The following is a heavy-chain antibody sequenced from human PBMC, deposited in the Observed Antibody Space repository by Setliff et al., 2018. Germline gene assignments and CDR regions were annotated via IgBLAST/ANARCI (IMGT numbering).Heavy chain of an antibody. CDR1: GDSISSDDYY. CDR2: FFYSGST. J-gene: IGHJ4*02. D-gene: IGHD3-10*01. CDR3: VSRHYTDFDY. V-gene: IGHV4-39*07. Sequence: KSSETLSLTCTVSGDSISSDDYYWGWIRQPPGKGLEWIGSFFYSGSTYFNPSLKSRVTISVAKSKNQFSLKLSSVTAADTAVYYCVSRHYTDFDYWGQGTLVTVSS.